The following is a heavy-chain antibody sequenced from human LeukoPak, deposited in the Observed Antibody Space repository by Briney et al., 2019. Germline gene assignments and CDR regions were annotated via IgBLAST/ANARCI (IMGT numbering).Heavy chain of an antibody. D-gene: IGHD2-2*01. CDR3: ARDEATIVVVPAAHDY. CDR2: ISSSSSYI. J-gene: IGHJ4*02. CDR1: GFTFSSYS. V-gene: IGHV3-21*01. Sequence: GGSLRLSCAASGFTFSSYSMNWVCQAPGKGLEWVSSISSSSSYIYYADSVKGRFTISRDNAKNSLYLQMNSLRAEDTAVYYCARDEATIVVVPAAHDYWGQGTLVTVSS.